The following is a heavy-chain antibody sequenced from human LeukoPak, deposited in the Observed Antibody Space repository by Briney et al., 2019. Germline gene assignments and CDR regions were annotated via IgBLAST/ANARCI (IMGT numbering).Heavy chain of an antibody. V-gene: IGHV4-39*01. D-gene: IGHD3-3*01. J-gene: IGHJ4*02. CDR3: ARHGDDFWSGYHTPNYYFDY. CDR2: IYYSGST. Sequence: SETLSLTCTDSGGSISSSSYYWGWIRQPPGKGLEWIGSIYYSGSTYYNPSLKSRVTISVDTSKNQFSLKLSSLTAADTAVYYCARHGDDFWSGYHTPNYYFDYWGQGTLVTVSS. CDR1: GGSISSSSYY.